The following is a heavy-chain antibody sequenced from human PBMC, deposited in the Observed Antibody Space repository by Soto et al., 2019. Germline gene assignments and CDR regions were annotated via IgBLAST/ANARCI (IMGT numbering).Heavy chain of an antibody. CDR3: AREYYGLLTGYYTDY. CDR1: GFPFSSYG. J-gene: IGHJ4*02. Sequence: EVQLVESGGDLVQRGGSLRLSCAASGFPFSSYGMHWVRHTPGKGLDWVARISGDGVTTYYADSVTCRFTVSRDNAKNTLSLQISGLRAEDTAVYYCAREYYGLLTGYYTDYWGQGTLVSVSS. V-gene: IGHV3-74*01. D-gene: IGHD3-9*01. CDR2: ISGDGVTT.